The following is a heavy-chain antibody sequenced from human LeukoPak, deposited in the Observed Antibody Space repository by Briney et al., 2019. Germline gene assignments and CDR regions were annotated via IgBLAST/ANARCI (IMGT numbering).Heavy chain of an antibody. CDR2: IYYSGST. CDR3: ARDRVWFDP. CDR1: GVSISSYY. Sequence: SETLSRTCTVSGVSISSYYWSWIRQPPGKGLEWIGYIYYSGSTNYNPSLKSRVTISVDTSKNQFSLKLSSVTAADTAVYYCARDRVWFDPWGQGTLVTVSS. V-gene: IGHV4-59*01. J-gene: IGHJ5*02.